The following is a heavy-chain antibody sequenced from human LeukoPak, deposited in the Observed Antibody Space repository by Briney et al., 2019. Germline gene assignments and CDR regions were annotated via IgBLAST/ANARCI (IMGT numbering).Heavy chain of an antibody. D-gene: IGHD3-22*01. CDR3: AKGATVRRRTLTVVARKSYWYFDL. CDR1: GVSFDDCT. J-gene: IGHJ2*01. V-gene: IGHV3-9*03. Sequence: GGSLRLSCAASGVSFDDCTKHWGRQAPAKGLGWVSVISGNSDSIDYGDSVKDRFTISRDNAKKSMYLQMNSLRPEDMALYYCAKGATVRRRTLTVVARKSYWYFDLWGRGTLVTVSS. CDR2: ISGNSDSI.